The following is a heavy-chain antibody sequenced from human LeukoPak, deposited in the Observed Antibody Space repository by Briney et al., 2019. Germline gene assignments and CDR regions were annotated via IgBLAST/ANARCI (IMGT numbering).Heavy chain of an antibody. D-gene: IGHD3-16*01. CDR2: IYTSGST. J-gene: IGHJ3*02. CDR3: ARELFPIGVSDGGRNAFDI. CDR1: GGSISSRKYY. V-gene: IGHV4-39*07. Sequence: SETLSLTCTVSGGSISSRKYYWGWIRQPPGKGLEWIGRIYTSGSTNYNPSLKSRVTISVDTSKNQFSLKLSSVTAADTAVYYYARELFPIGVSDGGRNAFDIWGQGTMVTVSS.